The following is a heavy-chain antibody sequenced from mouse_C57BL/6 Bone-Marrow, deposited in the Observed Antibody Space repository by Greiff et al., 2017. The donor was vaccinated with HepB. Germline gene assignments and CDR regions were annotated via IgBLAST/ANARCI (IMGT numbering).Heavy chain of an antibody. V-gene: IGHV1-7*01. Sequence: VQLQQSGAELAKPGASVKLSCKASGYTFTSYWMHWVKQRPGQGLEWIGYINPSSGYTKYNQKFKDKATLTADKSSSTAYMQLSSLTYEDSAVYYCAISIYYYGSRFAYWGQGTLVTVSA. CDR3: AISIYYYGSRFAY. D-gene: IGHD1-1*01. CDR1: GYTFTSYW. CDR2: INPSSGYT. J-gene: IGHJ3*01.